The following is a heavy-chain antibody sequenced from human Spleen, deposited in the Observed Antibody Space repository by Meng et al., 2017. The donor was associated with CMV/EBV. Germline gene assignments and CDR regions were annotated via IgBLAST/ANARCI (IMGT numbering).Heavy chain of an antibody. V-gene: IGHV3-21*01. J-gene: IGHJ5*02. D-gene: IGHD3-3*01. CDR2: IISSSSYI. CDR3: ARDAPYDFWSGYFGGSGNWFDP. CDR1: YS. Sequence: YSMDWVPQAPGKGLEWVSSIISSSSYIYYADSVKGRFTISRDNAKNSLYLQMNSLRAEDTAVYYCARDAPYDFWSGYFGGSGNWFDPWGQGTLVTVSS.